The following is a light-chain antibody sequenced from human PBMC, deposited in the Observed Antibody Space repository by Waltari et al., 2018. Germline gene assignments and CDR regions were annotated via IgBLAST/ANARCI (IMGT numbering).Light chain of an antibody. V-gene: IGKV2-28*01. J-gene: IGKJ1*01. CDR1: QSLLHSNGYNY. CDR3: MQSLRALWT. Sequence: DIVVTQSPLSLPVTLGEPASISCKSSQSLLHSNGYNYLDWYQQKPGQSPQLLIYLGSNRASGVPDRFSGSGSGTDFTLKISRVEAEDVGVYYCMQSLRALWTFGQGTKVEIK. CDR2: LGS.